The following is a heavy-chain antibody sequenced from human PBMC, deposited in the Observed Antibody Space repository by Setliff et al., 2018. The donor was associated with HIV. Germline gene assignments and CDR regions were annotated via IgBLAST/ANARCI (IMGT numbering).Heavy chain of an antibody. Sequence: PSETLSLTCTVSGGSIRGFYWTWIRQPQGKGLEYIGYIFYSGNTNYNPTLKSRVTMSMDTTKRQFSLRLNSATAADTAVYYCARGRGDTNRYSHWFDPWGQGTQVTVS. CDR2: IFYSGNT. CDR1: GGSIRGFY. J-gene: IGHJ5*02. CDR3: ARGRGDTNRYSHWFDP. V-gene: IGHV4-59*13. D-gene: IGHD3-10*01.